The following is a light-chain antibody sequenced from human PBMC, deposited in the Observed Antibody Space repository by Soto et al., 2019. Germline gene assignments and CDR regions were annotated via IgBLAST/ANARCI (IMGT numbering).Light chain of an antibody. CDR1: QSLTNSF. CDR2: DTS. J-gene: IGKJ5*01. Sequence: EFVLTQSPGTLSLSPGERATLSCRASQSLTNSFIAWYQQRPGQAPRLLIYDTSSRASGIPDRFSGSGSGTDFTLTIGRLETEDFAVFYCQQYGTSEIIFGQGTRLENK. CDR3: QQYGTSEII. V-gene: IGKV3-20*01.